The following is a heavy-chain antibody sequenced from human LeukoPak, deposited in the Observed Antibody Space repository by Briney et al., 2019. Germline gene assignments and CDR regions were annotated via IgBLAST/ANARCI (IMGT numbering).Heavy chain of an antibody. CDR1: GGTFSSYA. J-gene: IGHJ4*02. CDR3: ASTEGGSGHYYLFDY. CDR2: IIPIFGTA. Sequence: SVKVSCKASGGTFSSYAISWVRQAPGQGLEWMGGIIPIFGTANYAQKFQGRVTITADESTSTAYMELSSLRSEDTAVYYCASTEGGSGHYYLFDYWGQGTLVTVSS. V-gene: IGHV1-69*13. D-gene: IGHD3-22*01.